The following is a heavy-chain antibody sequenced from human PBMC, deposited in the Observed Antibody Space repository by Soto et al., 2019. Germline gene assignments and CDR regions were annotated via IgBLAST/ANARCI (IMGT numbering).Heavy chain of an antibody. Sequence: SETLSLTCTVSGGSISRSTYYWGWIRQPPGKGLEWIGEINHSGSTNYNPSLKSRVTISVDTSKNQFSLKLGSVTAADTAVYYCARGLIEGRAQNWFDPWGQGTLVTVSS. J-gene: IGHJ5*02. CDR3: ARGLIEGRAQNWFDP. V-gene: IGHV4-39*07. CDR2: INHSGST. D-gene: IGHD3-10*01. CDR1: GGSISRSTYY.